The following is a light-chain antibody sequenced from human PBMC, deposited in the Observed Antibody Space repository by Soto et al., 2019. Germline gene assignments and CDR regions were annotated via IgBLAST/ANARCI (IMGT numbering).Light chain of an antibody. Sequence: EIVLIQSPATLSLSPGERATLSCRASQSVSSSLAWYQQSPGQAPRLLIFDASNRATGIPVRFSGSGSGTDFTLTISSLEPEDFTVYYCQQHSNWPLTFGGGTKWIS. V-gene: IGKV3-11*01. CDR2: DAS. CDR3: QQHSNWPLT. CDR1: QSVSSS. J-gene: IGKJ4*01.